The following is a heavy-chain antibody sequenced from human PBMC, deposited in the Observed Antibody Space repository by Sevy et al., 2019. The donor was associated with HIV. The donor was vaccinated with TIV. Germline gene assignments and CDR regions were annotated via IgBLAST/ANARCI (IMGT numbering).Heavy chain of an antibody. Sequence: ASVKVSCKASGYTFTSYGVSWVRQAPGQGLEWMGWISAYNGNTNYAQKLQGRVTMTTDTSTRTAYMELRSLRPDDTAVYYCARSITGTTPYNWFDPWGQGTLVTVSS. J-gene: IGHJ5*02. V-gene: IGHV1-18*01. CDR1: GYTFTSYG. D-gene: IGHD1-7*01. CDR2: ISAYNGNT. CDR3: ARSITGTTPYNWFDP.